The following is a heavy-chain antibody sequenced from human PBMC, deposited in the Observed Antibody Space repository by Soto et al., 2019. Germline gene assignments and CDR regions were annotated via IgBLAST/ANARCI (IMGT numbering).Heavy chain of an antibody. CDR1: GYTFTSYG. CDR2: ISAYNGNT. J-gene: IGHJ6*02. D-gene: IGHD2-2*02. CDR3: ARGYCSSTSCYTRKNYYYGMDV. V-gene: IGHV1-18*01. Sequence: ASVKVSCKASGYTFTSYGISWVRQARGQGLEWMGWISAYNGNTNYAQKLQGRVTMTTDTSTSTAYMELRSLRSDDTAVYYCARGYCSSTSCYTRKNYYYGMDVWGQGTTVTVSS.